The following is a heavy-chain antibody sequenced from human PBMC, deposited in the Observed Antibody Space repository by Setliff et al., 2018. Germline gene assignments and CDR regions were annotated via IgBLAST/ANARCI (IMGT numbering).Heavy chain of an antibody. V-gene: IGHV1-2*02. CDR1: GYTFTGYY. CDR2: INPNSGGT. CDR3: ASDGQGNYNFWSGSYYYYGMDV. Sequence: GASVKVSCKASGYTFTGYYMHWVRQAPGQGLEWMGWINPNSGGTNYAQKLQGRVTMTTDTSTSTAYMELRSLRSDDTAVYYCASDGQGNYNFWSGSYYYYGMDVWGQGTTVTVSS. D-gene: IGHD3-3*01. J-gene: IGHJ6*02.